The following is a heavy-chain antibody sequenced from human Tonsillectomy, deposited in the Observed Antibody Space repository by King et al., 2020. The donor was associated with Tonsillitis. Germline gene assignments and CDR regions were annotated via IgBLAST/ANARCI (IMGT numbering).Heavy chain of an antibody. Sequence: QVQLVESGGGVVQPGRSLRLSCAASGFTFSRYGMHWVRQSPGEGLEWVAVIGNDGSVTYYADSVKGRFPLSRDNSENTLYMQMNSLRVEETAVYYCAKEIKQVAGDWYFDLWGRGTLVIVSS. CDR1: GFTFSRYG. CDR3: AKEIKQVAGDWYFDL. D-gene: IGHD6-19*01. CDR2: IGNDGSVT. J-gene: IGHJ2*01. V-gene: IGHV3-30*18.